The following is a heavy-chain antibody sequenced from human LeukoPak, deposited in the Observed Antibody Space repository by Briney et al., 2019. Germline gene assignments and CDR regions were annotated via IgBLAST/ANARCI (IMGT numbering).Heavy chain of an antibody. D-gene: IGHD4-23*01. CDR3: ARGDYGGNSWSD. CDR1: GCTFTGYY. J-gene: IGHJ4*02. Sequence: ASVKVSCKASGCTFTGYYMHWVRQAPGQGLEWMGQINPNSGGTNYAQKFQGRVTITADESTSTAYMELSSLRSEDTAVYYCARGDYGGNSWSDWGQGTLVTVSS. CDR2: INPNSGGT. V-gene: IGHV1-2*06.